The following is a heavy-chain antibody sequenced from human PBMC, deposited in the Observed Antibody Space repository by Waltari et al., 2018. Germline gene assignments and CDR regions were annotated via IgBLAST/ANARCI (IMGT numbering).Heavy chain of an antibody. CDR2: INHSGST. Sequence: QVQLQQWGAGLLKPSETLSLTCAVYGGSFSGYYWSWIRQPPGKGLEWIGEINHSGSTNYNPSLKSRVTISVDTSKNQFSLKLSSVTAADTAVYYCARKGYCSGGSCYGDFDYWGQGTLVTVSS. CDR3: ARKGYCSGGSCYGDFDY. D-gene: IGHD2-15*01. CDR1: GGSFSGYY. V-gene: IGHV4-34*01. J-gene: IGHJ4*02.